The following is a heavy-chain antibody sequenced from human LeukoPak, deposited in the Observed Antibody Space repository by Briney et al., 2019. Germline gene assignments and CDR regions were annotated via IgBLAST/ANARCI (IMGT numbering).Heavy chain of an antibody. CDR1: GYTSTSYD. V-gene: IGHV1-8*01. D-gene: IGHD3-10*01. J-gene: IGHJ4*02. Sequence: GASVKVSCKASGYTSTSYDINWVRQATGQGLEWMGWMNPNSGNTGYAQKFQGRVTMTRNTSISTAYMELSSLRSEDTAVYYCARSGTMARGDVIDYWGQGTLVTVSS. CDR3: ARSGTMARGDVIDY. CDR2: MNPNSGNT.